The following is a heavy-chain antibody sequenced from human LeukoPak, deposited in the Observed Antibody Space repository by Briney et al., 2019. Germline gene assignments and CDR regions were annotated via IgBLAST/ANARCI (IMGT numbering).Heavy chain of an antibody. CDR1: GFTFSSYA. D-gene: IGHD4-17*01. CDR2: ISGSGGST. CDR3: AKGGKGPNYGDYDDAFDI. J-gene: IGHJ3*02. Sequence: TGGSLRLSCAASGFTFSSYAMSWVRQAPGKGLEWVSAISGSGGSTYYADSVKGRFTISRDNSKNTLYLQMNSLRAEDTAVYYCAKGGKGPNYGDYDDAFDIWGQGTMVTVSS. V-gene: IGHV3-23*01.